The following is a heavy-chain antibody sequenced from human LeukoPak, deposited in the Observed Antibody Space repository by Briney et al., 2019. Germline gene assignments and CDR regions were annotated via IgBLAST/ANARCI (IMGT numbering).Heavy chain of an antibody. Sequence: SQTLSLTCAVSGGSISSGGYFWSWIRQPPGKGLEWIGYIYHSGSTYYNPSLKSRVTISVDRSKNQFSLKLSSVTAADTAVYYCARDRGYCSGGSCYPDAFDIWGQGTMVTVSS. CDR2: IYHSGST. CDR1: GGSISSGGYF. J-gene: IGHJ3*02. CDR3: ARDRGYCSGGSCYPDAFDI. D-gene: IGHD2-15*01. V-gene: IGHV4-30-2*01.